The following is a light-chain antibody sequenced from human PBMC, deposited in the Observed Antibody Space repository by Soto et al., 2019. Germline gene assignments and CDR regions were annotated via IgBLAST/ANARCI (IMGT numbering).Light chain of an antibody. CDR1: QNISNY. Sequence: IVLTHAPSTLSLSPWKRATLSFMASQNISNYLIWYQQKPGQTPKLLIYDASSRATGVPDRFSGSGSGTDFTLTISRLEPEDFAVYYCQQYGSSPLTFGPGTKVDIK. J-gene: IGKJ3*01. CDR3: QQYGSSPLT. V-gene: IGKV3-20*01. CDR2: DAS.